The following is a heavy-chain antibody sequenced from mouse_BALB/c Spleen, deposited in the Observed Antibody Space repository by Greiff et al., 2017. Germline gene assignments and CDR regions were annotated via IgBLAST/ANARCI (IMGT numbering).Heavy chain of an antibody. V-gene: IGHV3-2*02. Sequence: EVQLQQSGPGLVKPSQSLSLTCTVTGYSITSDYAWNWIRQFPGNKLEWMGYISYSGSTSYNPSLKSRISITRDTSKNQFFLQLNSVTTEDTATYYCARASMGITGAWFAYWGQGTLVTVSA. CDR1: GYSITSDYA. CDR3: ARASMGITGAWFAY. D-gene: IGHD2-13*01. CDR2: ISYSGST. J-gene: IGHJ3*01.